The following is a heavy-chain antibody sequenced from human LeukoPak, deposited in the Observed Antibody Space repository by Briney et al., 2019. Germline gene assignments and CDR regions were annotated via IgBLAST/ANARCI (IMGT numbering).Heavy chain of an antibody. CDR3: ARGRSTTGTFFIY. D-gene: IGHD1-1*01. CDR1: GYTFTGYY. CDR2: INPNSGGT. V-gene: IGHV1-2*02. J-gene: IGHJ4*02. Sequence: ASVKVSCKASGYTFTGYYMHWVRQAPGHGLEWMGWINPNSGGTNYAQKFQGRVTMTRDTSISTAYMELSRLRSDDTAVYYCARGRSTTGTFFIYWGQGTLVTVSS.